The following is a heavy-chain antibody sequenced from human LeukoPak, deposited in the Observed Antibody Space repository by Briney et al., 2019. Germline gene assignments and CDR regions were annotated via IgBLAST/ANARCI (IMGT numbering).Heavy chain of an antibody. CDR1: GFIFSSYG. Sequence: GGSLRLSCAASGFIFSSYGMHWVRQAPGKGLEWVAVIWPDGSNEGDGNNKDYTDSVKGRFTIYRDNSKNTLYLQMNSLRAEDTAVYYCAKVPYRGYLDAFDIWGQGTMVTVSS. J-gene: IGHJ3*02. V-gene: IGHV3-30*02. CDR2: IWPDGSNEGDGNNK. D-gene: IGHD5-12*01. CDR3: AKVPYRGYLDAFDI.